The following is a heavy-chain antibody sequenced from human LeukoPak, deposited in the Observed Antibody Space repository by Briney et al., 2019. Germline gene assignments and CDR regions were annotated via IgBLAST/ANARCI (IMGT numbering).Heavy chain of an antibody. J-gene: IGHJ6*03. CDR1: GDSISFYY. D-gene: IGHD1-26*01. CDR2: IYYSGST. V-gene: IGHV4-59*08. Sequence: PSETLSPTCTVSGDSISFYYWSWIRQPPGKGLEWIGYIYYSGSTNYNPSLKSRVTISVDTSKNQFSLKLSSVTAADTAVYYCARVVGATVHYYYYYYMDVWGKGTTVTVSS. CDR3: ARVVGATVHYYYYYYMDV.